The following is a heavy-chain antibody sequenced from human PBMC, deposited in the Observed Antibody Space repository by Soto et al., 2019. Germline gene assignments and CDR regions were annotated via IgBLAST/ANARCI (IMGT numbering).Heavy chain of an antibody. CDR2: ISYDGSNK. Sequence: QVQLVESGGGVVQPGRSLRLSCAASGFTFSSYAMHWVRQAPGKGLEWVAVISYDGSNKYYADSVKGRFTISRDNSKNTLYLKMNSLRAEDTAVYYCASGVYNWNDPHPYYFDYWGQGTLVTVSS. CDR1: GFTFSSYA. D-gene: IGHD1-20*01. J-gene: IGHJ4*02. V-gene: IGHV3-30-3*01. CDR3: ASGVYNWNDPHPYYFDY.